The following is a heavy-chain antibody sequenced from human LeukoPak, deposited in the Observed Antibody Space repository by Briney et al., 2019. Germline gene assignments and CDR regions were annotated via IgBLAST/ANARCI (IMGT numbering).Heavy chain of an antibody. J-gene: IGHJ5*02. D-gene: IGHD6-13*01. CDR3: ASRYSSSRRADWFDP. V-gene: IGHV4-39*01. Sequence: SETLSLTCTVSGGSISSSSYYRGWIRQPPGKGLEWIGSMYYSGSTYYNPSLKSRVTISVDTSKNQFSLKLSSVTAADTAVYYCASRYSSSRRADWFDPWGQGTLVTVSS. CDR2: MYYSGST. CDR1: GGSISSSSYY.